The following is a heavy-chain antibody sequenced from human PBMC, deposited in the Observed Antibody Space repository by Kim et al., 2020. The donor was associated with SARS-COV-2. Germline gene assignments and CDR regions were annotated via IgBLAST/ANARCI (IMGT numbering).Heavy chain of an antibody. CDR1: GGTFSSYA. CDR2: IIPILGIA. J-gene: IGHJ4*02. V-gene: IGHV1-69*04. CDR3: ARDPFIAAGPLYFDY. Sequence: SVKVSCKASGGTFSSYAISWVRQAPGQGLEWMGRIIPILGIANYAQKFQGRVTITADKSTSTAYMELSSLRSEDTAVYYCARDPFIAAGPLYFDYWGQGTLVTVSS. D-gene: IGHD6-6*01.